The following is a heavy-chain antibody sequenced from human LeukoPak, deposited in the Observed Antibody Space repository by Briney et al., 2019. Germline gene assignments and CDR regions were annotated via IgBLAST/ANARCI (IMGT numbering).Heavy chain of an antibody. CDR2: INPSGGST. Sequence: GASVKVSCKASGYTFTSYDINWVRQATGQGLEWMGIINPSGGSTSYAQKFQGRVTMTRDTSTSTVYMELSSLRSEDTAVYYCARSPPQLEMATFPHFDYWGQGTLVTVSS. CDR3: ARSPPQLEMATFPHFDY. D-gene: IGHD5-24*01. CDR1: GYTFTSYD. V-gene: IGHV1-46*01. J-gene: IGHJ4*02.